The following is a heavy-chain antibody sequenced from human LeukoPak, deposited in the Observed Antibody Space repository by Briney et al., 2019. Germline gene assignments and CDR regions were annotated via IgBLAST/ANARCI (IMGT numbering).Heavy chain of an antibody. Sequence: PSETLSLTCTVSGASISSSSYYWGWLRQPPGKGLEWIGSIYYSGSTYYNPSLKSRVTISVDTSKNQFSLKLSSVTAADTAVYYCARGRMTGPYYYDSSGYSRTLVYWGQGTLVTVSS. CDR1: GASISSSSYY. J-gene: IGHJ4*02. V-gene: IGHV4-39*07. CDR3: ARGRMTGPYYYDSSGYSRTLVY. D-gene: IGHD3-22*01. CDR2: IYYSGST.